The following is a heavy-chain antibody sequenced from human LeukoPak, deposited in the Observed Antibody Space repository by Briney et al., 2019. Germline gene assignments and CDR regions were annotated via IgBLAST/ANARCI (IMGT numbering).Heavy chain of an antibody. CDR1: GYTFTSYA. CDR3: ARDSPSIVVVPAAMGEDYYYYYGMDV. J-gene: IGHJ6*02. CDR2: INANSGGT. D-gene: IGHD2-2*01. V-gene: IGHV1-2*02. Sequence: GASVKVSCKASGYTFTSYAMHWVRQAPGQRLEWMGWINANSGGTNYAQRFQGRVTMTRDTSISTAYMELSRLRSDDTAVYYCARDSPSIVVVPAAMGEDYYYYYGMDVWGQGTTVTVSS.